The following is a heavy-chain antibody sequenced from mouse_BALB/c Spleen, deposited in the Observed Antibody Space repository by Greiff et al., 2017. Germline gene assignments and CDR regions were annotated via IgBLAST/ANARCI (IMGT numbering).Heavy chain of an antibody. J-gene: IGHJ4*01. CDR1: GFTFSSFG. CDR3: AIYPSMVTKAMDY. D-gene: IGHD2-10*01. CDR2: ISSGSSTI. Sequence: DVKLVESGGGLVQPGGSRKLSCAASGFTFSSFGMHWVRQAPEKGLEWVAYISSGSSTIYYADTVKGRFTISRDNPKNTLFLQMTSLRSEDTAMYYCAIYPSMVTKAMDYWGQGTSVTVSS. V-gene: IGHV5-17*02.